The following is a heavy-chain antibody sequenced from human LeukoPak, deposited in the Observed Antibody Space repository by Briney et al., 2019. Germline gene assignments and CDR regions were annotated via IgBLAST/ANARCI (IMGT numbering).Heavy chain of an antibody. V-gene: IGHV4-34*01. J-gene: IGHJ5*02. CDR2: INHSGST. CDR3: ARGRHGGSSAPWFDP. D-gene: IGHD3-22*01. CDR1: GGSFSGYY. Sequence: PSETLSLTCAVYGGSFSGYYWSWIRQPPGKGLEWIGEINHSGSTNYNPSLKSRVTISVDTSKNQFSLKLSSVTAADTAVYYCARGRHGGSSAPWFDPWGQGTLVTVSS.